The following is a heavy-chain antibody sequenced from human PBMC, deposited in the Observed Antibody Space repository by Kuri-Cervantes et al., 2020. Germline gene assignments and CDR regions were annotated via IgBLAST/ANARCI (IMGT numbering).Heavy chain of an antibody. V-gene: IGHV3-23*01. CDR2: LSASGGST. J-gene: IGHJ4*02. CDR3: ARDPFGEAIY. CDR1: GFMFSSYA. Sequence: GGSLRLSCAASGFMFSSYAMSWVRQAPGKGLEWVSGLSASGGSTYYADSVKGRFTISRDNSKSTLYLQMNSLRAEDTAVYYCARDPFGEAIYWGQGTLVTVSS. D-gene: IGHD3-10*01.